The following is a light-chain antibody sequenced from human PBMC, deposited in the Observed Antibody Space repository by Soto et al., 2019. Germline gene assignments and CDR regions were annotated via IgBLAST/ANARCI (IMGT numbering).Light chain of an antibody. CDR1: QSVSSY. CDR2: GAS. V-gene: IGKV3-20*01. Sequence: EIVLTQSPASLSVTPGETATLSCRASQSVSSYLAWYQQKPGQAPRLLIYGASIRATGIPDRFSGSGSGAYFALTISRLEPEDFAVYYCQQYDTSSTFGQGTKV. J-gene: IGKJ1*01. CDR3: QQYDTSST.